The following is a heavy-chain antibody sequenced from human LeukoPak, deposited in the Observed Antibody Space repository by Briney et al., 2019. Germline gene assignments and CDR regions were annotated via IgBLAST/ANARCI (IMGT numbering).Heavy chain of an antibody. J-gene: IGHJ4*02. CDR2: ISAYNGNT. D-gene: IGHD2-8*01. Sequence: ASVKVSCKASGYTFTSYGISWLRPAPGQGLEWMGWISAYNGNTNYAQKLQGRVTMTTDTSTSTAYMELRSLRSDDTAVYYCARQWSPLYYFDYWAREPWSPSPQ. CDR1: GYTFTSYG. V-gene: IGHV1-18*01. CDR3: ARQWSPLYYFDY.